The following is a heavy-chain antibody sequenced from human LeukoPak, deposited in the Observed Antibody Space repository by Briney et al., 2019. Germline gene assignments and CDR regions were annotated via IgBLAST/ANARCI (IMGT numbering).Heavy chain of an antibody. D-gene: IGHD3-10*01. V-gene: IGHV3-33*01. CDR3: ARVAASDELDY. CDR2: IWYDGSKK. CDR1: GFIFSSYG. J-gene: IGHJ4*02. Sequence: GGSLRLSCAASGFIFSSYGMHWVRQAPGKGLEWVAVIWYDGSKKYYADSVKGRFTISRDSSKDTLYLQMYSLRAEDTAVYYCARVAASDELDYWGQGILVTVSS.